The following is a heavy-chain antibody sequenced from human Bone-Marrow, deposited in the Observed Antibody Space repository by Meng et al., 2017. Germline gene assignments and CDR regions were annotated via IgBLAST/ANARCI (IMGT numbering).Heavy chain of an antibody. CDR1: GYTFTGYY. V-gene: IGHV1-2*02. CDR2: INPNSGGT. D-gene: IGHD3-10*01. Sequence: ASVKVSCKASGYTFTGYYMHWVRQAPGQGLEWMGWINPNSGGTNYAQKFQGRVTMTRDTSISTAYMGLSRLRSGDAAVYCCARLRRWCYYGSGNPRKPEAMDVWGQGTTVTVSS. J-gene: IGHJ6*02. CDR3: ARLRRWCYYGSGNPRKPEAMDV.